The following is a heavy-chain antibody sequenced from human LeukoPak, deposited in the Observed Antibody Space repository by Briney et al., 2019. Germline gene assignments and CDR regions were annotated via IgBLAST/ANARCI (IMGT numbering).Heavy chain of an antibody. Sequence: SQTLSLTCAISGDSVSSNSAAWNWIRQSPSRGLEWLGRTYYRSKWYNDYAVSVKSRITINPDTSKNQFSLKLSSVTAADTAVYYCARVSRYYDSSGYRTRDAFDIWGQGTMVTVSS. V-gene: IGHV6-1*01. CDR2: TYYRSKWYN. CDR1: GDSVSSNSAA. CDR3: ARVSRYYDSSGYRTRDAFDI. D-gene: IGHD3-22*01. J-gene: IGHJ3*02.